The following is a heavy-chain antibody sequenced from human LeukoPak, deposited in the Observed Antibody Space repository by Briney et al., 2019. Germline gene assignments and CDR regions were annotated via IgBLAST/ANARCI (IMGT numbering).Heavy chain of an antibody. CDR2: INPSGGST. Sequence: ASVKVSCKASGYTFTSYYMHWVRQAPGQGREWMGIINPSGGSTSYAQKFQGRVTMTRDTSTSAVYMELSSLRSEDTAVYYCARARDYDSSAYPPDYWGQGTLVTVSS. V-gene: IGHV1-46*01. CDR1: GYTFTSYY. J-gene: IGHJ4*02. D-gene: IGHD3-22*01. CDR3: ARARDYDSSAYPPDY.